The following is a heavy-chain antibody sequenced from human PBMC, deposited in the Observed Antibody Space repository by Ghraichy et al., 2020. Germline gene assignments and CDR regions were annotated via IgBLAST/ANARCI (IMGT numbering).Heavy chain of an antibody. CDR2: IYHSGST. V-gene: IGHV4-4*02. CDR1: GGSISSSNW. CDR3: AKDSSSGTHFDY. J-gene: IGHJ4*02. Sequence: SETLSLTCAVSGGSISSSNWWSWVRQPPGKGLEWIGEIYHSGSTNYNPSLKSRVTISEDKSKNQFSLKLSSVTAADTAVYYCAKDSSSGTHFDYWGQGTLVTVSS.